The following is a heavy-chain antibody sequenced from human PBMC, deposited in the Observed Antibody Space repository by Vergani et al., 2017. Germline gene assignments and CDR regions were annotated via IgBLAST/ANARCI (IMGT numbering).Heavy chain of an antibody. J-gene: IGHJ3*02. CDR1: GYTFTAYY. CDR2: INPSGGST. Sequence: QVQLVQSGAEVGKPGASVKISCKASGYTFTAYYIHWVRQAPGQGLEWMGIINPSGGSTSYAQKFQGRVTMTRDTSTSTVYMELSSLRSEDTAVYYCASVYGSGSYYKGEAFDIWGQGTMVTVSS. V-gene: IGHV1-46*03. D-gene: IGHD3-10*01. CDR3: ASVYGSGSYYKGEAFDI.